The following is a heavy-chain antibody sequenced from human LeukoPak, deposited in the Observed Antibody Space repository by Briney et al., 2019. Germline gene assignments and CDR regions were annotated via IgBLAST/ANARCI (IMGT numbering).Heavy chain of an antibody. CDR2: INTNTGNP. Sequence: ASVKVSCKASGYTFTSYAMNWVRQAPGQGLEWMGWINTNTGNPTYAQGFTGRFVFSLDTSVSTAYLQISSLKAEDTAVYFCAKQGPGYCGSTSCYGVDYWGQGTLVTVSS. CDR3: AKQGPGYCGSTSCYGVDY. CDR1: GYTFTSYA. V-gene: IGHV7-4-1*02. D-gene: IGHD2-2*01. J-gene: IGHJ4*02.